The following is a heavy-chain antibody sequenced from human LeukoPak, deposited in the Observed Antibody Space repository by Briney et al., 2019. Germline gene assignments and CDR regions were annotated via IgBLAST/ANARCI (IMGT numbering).Heavy chain of an antibody. V-gene: IGHV3-7*01. Sequence: GGSLRLSCEVSGLTFSTYWMTWVRQAPGRGLEWVASINQNGREKYYVDSVKGRFTISRDNAKDSLYLQMNSLRDEDTAVYYCARSLGDDWGQGTLVTVSS. J-gene: IGHJ4*02. D-gene: IGHD3-16*01. CDR1: GLTFSTYW. CDR2: INQNGREK. CDR3: ARSLGDD.